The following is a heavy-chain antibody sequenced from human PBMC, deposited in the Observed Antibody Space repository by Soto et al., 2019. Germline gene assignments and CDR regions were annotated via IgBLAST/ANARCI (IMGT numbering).Heavy chain of an antibody. CDR3: ARDKYCGGDCSLFDY. CDR2: INPNSGGT. J-gene: IGHJ4*02. D-gene: IGHD2-21*02. CDR1: GYTFTGYY. V-gene: IGHV1-2*04. Sequence: ASVKVSCKASGYTFTGYYMHWVRQAPGQGLEWMGWINPNSGGTNYAQKFQGWVTMTRDTSISTAYMELSRLRSDDTAVYYCARDKYCGGDCSLFDYWGQGTLVTVSS.